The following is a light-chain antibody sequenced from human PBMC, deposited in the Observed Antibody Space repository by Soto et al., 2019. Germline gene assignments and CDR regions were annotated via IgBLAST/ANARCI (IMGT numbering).Light chain of an antibody. CDR2: AAS. V-gene: IGKV1-39*01. Sequence: DIQMTQSPSSLSASVGDRVTITCRASQSISSYLNWYQQKPGKAPKLLIYAASSLQSGVPSRFSGRGSGTDFTLTISSLQPEDFATYYCQHLGTFGQGTKLEIK. CDR1: QSISSY. J-gene: IGKJ2*02. CDR3: QHLGT.